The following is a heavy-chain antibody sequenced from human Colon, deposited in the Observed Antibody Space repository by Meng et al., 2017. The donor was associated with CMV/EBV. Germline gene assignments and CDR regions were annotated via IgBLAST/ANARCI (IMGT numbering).Heavy chain of an antibody. CDR1: GFSFSDYW. J-gene: IGHJ4*01. V-gene: IGHV3-7*03. D-gene: IGHD6-19*01. CDR3: ATDFGWYRRIY. CDR2: MSPAENEY. Sequence: GESLKISCVASGFSFSDYWVTWVRQRPGKGLELVANMSPAENEYSYGDSVEGRFTMSRDNAKDSLYLDMTGLRADDTAVYFCATDFGWYRRIYWGQGTLVTVSS.